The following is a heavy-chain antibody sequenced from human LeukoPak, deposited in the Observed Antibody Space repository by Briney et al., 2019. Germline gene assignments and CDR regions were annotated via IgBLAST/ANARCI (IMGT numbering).Heavy chain of an antibody. CDR1: GYTFTGYY. V-gene: IGHV1-2*02. CDR2: INPNSGGT. CDR3: AREPCSSTSCGNENDDDY. Sequence: GASVKVSCKASGYTFTGYYMHWVRQGPGQGLEWMGWINPNSGGTNYAQKFQGRVTMTRDTSISTAYMELSRLRSDDTAVYYCAREPCSSTSCGNENDDDYWGQGTLVTVSS. J-gene: IGHJ4*02. D-gene: IGHD2-2*01.